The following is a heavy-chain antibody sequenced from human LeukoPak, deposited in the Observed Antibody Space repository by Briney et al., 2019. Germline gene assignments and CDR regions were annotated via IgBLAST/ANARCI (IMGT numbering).Heavy chain of an antibody. CDR1: GFTFSSYR. D-gene: IGHD3-9*01. V-gene: IGHV3-21*01. CDR2: ISSSSSYV. Sequence: GGSLRLSCAASGFTFSSYRMNWVRQSPGKGLEWVSSISSSSSYVYYADSVKGRFTISRDNAKNTLYLQINSLRAEDTAVYYCARGYDILTGSPPYFDPWGQRTLVTVST. CDR3: ARGYDILTGSPPYFDP. J-gene: IGHJ5*02.